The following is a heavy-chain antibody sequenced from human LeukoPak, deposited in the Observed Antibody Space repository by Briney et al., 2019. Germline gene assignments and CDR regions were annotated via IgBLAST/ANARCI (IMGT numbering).Heavy chain of an antibody. D-gene: IGHD1-26*01. CDR1: GYSISSGYY. CDR3: ARTGAGYYYYYMDV. CDR2: IYRSGST. Sequence: SETLSLTCTVSGYSISSGYYWGWIRQPPGKGLEWIVTIYRSGSTYSNPSLRGRVTISVDTSKNQFSLKLSSVTAADTAVYYCARTGAGYYYYYMDVWGKGTTVTVSS. V-gene: IGHV4-38-2*02. J-gene: IGHJ6*03.